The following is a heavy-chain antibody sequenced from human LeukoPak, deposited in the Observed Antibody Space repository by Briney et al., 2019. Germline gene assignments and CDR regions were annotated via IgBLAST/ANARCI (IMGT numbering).Heavy chain of an antibody. CDR3: ARDVGGRPAVTRGFYFDY. D-gene: IGHD2-2*01. CDR2: IYTSGST. V-gene: IGHV4-4*07. Sequence: PSETLSLTCTVSGGSISSYYWSWIRQPAGKGLEWIGRIYTSGSTNYNPSLKSRVTISVDTSKNQFSLKLSSVTAADTAVYYCARDVGGRPAVTRGFYFDYWGQGTLVTVSS. J-gene: IGHJ4*02. CDR1: GGSISSYY.